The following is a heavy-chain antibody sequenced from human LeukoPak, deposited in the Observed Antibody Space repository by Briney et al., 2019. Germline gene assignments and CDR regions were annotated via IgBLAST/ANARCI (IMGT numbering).Heavy chain of an antibody. J-gene: IGHJ4*02. D-gene: IGHD1-26*01. CDR3: AKDIMGSGSHALDY. CDR1: GFTFSSYS. CDR2: ISSSSSYI. Sequence: GGSLRLSCAASGFTFSSYSMYWVRQAPGKGLEWVSSISSSSSYIYYADSVKGRFTISRDNAKNSLYLQMNSLRAEDTAVYSCAKDIMGSGSHALDYWGQGTLVTVSS. V-gene: IGHV3-21*04.